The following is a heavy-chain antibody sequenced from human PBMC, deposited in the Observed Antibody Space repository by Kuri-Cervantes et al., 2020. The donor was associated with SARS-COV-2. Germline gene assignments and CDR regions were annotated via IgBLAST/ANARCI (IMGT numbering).Heavy chain of an antibody. Sequence: SVKVSCKASGGTFSSYAISWVRQAPGQGLEWMGGIIPIFGTANYAQKFQGRVTITADKSTSTAYMELSSLRAEDTAVYYCARGGPLEDFWSGYYMWGQGTLVTGSS. CDR3: ARGGPLEDFWSGYYM. CDR2: IIPIFGTA. CDR1: GGTFSSYA. V-gene: IGHV1-69*06. J-gene: IGHJ4*02. D-gene: IGHD3-3*01.